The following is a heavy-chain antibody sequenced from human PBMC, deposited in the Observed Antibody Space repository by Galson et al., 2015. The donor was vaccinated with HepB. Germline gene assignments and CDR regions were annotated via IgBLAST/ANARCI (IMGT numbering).Heavy chain of an antibody. CDR3: ARNQQLRFWNGPGWFDP. Sequence: PALVKPTQTFTLTCSFSGFSLGATGVGVGWIRQPPGKALEWLALIYWDDDRRYNPSLKSKLTITKDTSKNQVVLKMTNMDPVDTGTYYCARNQQLRFWNGPGWFDPWGQGTLVTVSS. V-gene: IGHV2-5*02. J-gene: IGHJ5*02. CDR1: GFSLGATGVG. D-gene: IGHD3-3*01. CDR2: IYWDDDR.